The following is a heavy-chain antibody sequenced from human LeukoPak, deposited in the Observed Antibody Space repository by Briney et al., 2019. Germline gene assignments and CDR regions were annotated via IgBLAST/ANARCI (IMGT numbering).Heavy chain of an antibody. J-gene: IGHJ4*02. Sequence: GGSLRLSCAASGFTFSSYAMSWVRQAPGKGLEWVSAISGSGGSTYYADSVKGRFTISRDNSKNTLYLQMNSLRAGDTAVYYCAKDLGELVFDFCFDYWGQGTLVTVSS. V-gene: IGHV3-23*01. D-gene: IGHD3-16*01. CDR2: ISGSGGST. CDR1: GFTFSSYA. CDR3: AKDLGELVFDFCFDY.